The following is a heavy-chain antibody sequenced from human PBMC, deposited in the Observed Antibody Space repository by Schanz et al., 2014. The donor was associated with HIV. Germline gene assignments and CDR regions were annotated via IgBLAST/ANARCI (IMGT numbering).Heavy chain of an antibody. Sequence: QVQVVESGGGVVQPGRSLRLSCAASGFTFSSYGMHWVRQVPGKGLEWVAVIWYDGSNKYYTDSVKGRFTISRDSSKNTLYLQMNSLRAEDTAVYYCARDAASHSYGSTMDVWGQGTTVTVSS. CDR3: ARDAASHSYGSTMDV. V-gene: IGHV3-33*01. J-gene: IGHJ6*02. D-gene: IGHD5-18*01. CDR2: IWYDGSNK. CDR1: GFTFSSYG.